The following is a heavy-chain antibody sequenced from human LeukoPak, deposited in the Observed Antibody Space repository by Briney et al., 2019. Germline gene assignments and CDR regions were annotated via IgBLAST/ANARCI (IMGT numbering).Heavy chain of an antibody. CDR3: ARVRGGTYNHYFDY. D-gene: IGHD5-24*01. CDR1: GGSFSGYY. V-gene: IGHV4-34*01. J-gene: IGHJ4*02. CDR2: INHSGST. Sequence: SETLSLTCAVYGGSFSGYYWSWIRQPPGKGLEWIGEINHSGSTNYNPSLKSRVTISVDTSKNQFSLKLSSVTAADTAVYYCARVRGGTYNHYFDYWGQGTLVTVSS.